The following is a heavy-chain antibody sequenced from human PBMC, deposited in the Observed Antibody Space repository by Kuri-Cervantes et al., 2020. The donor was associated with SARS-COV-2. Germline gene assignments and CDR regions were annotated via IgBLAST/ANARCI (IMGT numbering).Heavy chain of an antibody. CDR2: INTNTGNP. V-gene: IGHV7-4-1*02. D-gene: IGHD2-15*01. J-gene: IGHJ4*02. CDR3: ARGSRGSSPPGGVAEFDY. Sequence: ASVKVSCKASGYTFTNYAMNWVRQVPGQGLEWMGWINTNTGNPTYAQGFTGRFVFSLDTSVSTAYLQISSLKAEDTAVYYCARGSRGSSPPGGVAEFDYWGQGTLVTVSS. CDR1: GYTFTNYA.